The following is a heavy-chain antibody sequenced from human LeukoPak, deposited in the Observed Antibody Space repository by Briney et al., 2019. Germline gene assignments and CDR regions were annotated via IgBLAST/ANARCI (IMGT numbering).Heavy chain of an antibody. D-gene: IGHD5-18*01. V-gene: IGHV4-34*01. CDR2: INHSGST. J-gene: IGHJ4*02. CDR1: GGSFSGYY. CDR3: ARGFRGVYSYGSKLNFYFDY. Sequence: KPSETLSLTCAVYGGSFSGYYWSWIRQPPGKGLEWIGEINHSGSTNYNPSLKSRVTISVDTSKNQLSLKLSSVTAADTAVYYCARGFRGVYSYGSKLNFYFDYWGQGTLVAVSS.